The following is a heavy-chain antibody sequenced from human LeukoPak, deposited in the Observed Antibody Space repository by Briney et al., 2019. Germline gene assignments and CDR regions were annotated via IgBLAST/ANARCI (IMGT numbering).Heavy chain of an antibody. CDR1: GFTFSTYE. Sequence: GGSLRLSCAASGFTFSTYEMNWVRQAPGKGLEWISYISSSGSTRYYADSVMGRFTISRDNAENSLFLQMNSLKVDDTAVYYYTRDRYSSGPVGAFDIWGQGTMLTVSS. V-gene: IGHV3-48*03. CDR3: TRDRYSSGPVGAFDI. J-gene: IGHJ3*02. CDR2: ISSSGSTR. D-gene: IGHD6-25*01.